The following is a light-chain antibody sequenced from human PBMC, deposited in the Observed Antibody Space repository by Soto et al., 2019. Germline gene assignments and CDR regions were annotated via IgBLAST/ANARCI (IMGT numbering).Light chain of an antibody. Sequence: EIVLTQSPATLSLSPGERATLSCGASQSVSSYLAWYQQKPGQAPRLLIYDASNRATGIPARFSGSGSGTGFPLAISSLEPEDFEVYYCQQRYNWPRTFGQGPKVDSK. J-gene: IGKJ1*01. CDR3: QQRYNWPRT. CDR2: DAS. V-gene: IGKV3-11*01. CDR1: QSVSSY.